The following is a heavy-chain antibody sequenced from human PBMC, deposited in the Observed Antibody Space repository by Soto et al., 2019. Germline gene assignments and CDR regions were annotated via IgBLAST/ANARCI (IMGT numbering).Heavy chain of an antibody. CDR3: TWIDRPGDYYYYMDV. CDR2: IKSKGDGGTT. V-gene: IGHV3-15*01. Sequence: EVQLVESGGGLVQPGGSLRLSCAASGFTFSHAWMTWVRQAPGKGLEWVGRIKSKGDGGTTDDAAPVKGRFTISREDSKNTLYLQMGSLRTDDTAVYYCTWIDRPGDYYYYMDVWGKGTTVTVSS. J-gene: IGHJ6*03. D-gene: IGHD2-21*01. CDR1: GFTFSHAW.